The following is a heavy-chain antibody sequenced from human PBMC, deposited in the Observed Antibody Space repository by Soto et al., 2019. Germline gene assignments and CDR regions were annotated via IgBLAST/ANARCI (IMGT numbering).Heavy chain of an antibody. D-gene: IGHD3-9*01. CDR3: ARGVSVGLLRYHDYYGMDV. CDR1: GGSISSGGYY. Sequence: PSETLSLTCTVSGGSISSGGYYWRWISQHPGKGLEWIGYIYYSGSTYYNPSLKSRVTISVDTSKNQFSLKLSSVTAADTAVYYFARGVSVGLLRYHDYYGMDVWGQGTTVTVSS. CDR2: IYYSGST. V-gene: IGHV4-31*03. J-gene: IGHJ6*02.